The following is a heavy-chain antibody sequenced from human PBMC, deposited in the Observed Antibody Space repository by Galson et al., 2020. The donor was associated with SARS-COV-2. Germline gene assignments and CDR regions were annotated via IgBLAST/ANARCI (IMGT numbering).Heavy chain of an antibody. D-gene: IGHD5-18*01. CDR2: ISAYNGNT. J-gene: IGHJ6*02. V-gene: IGHV1-18*01. CDR3: TVDTAMASSADYYYYGMDV. Sequence: ASVKVSCKASGYTFTSYGISWVRQAPGQGLEWMGWISAYNGNTNYAQKLQGRVTMTTDTSTSTAYMELRSLRSDDTAVYYCTVDTAMASSADYYYYGMDVWGQGTTVTVSS. CDR1: GYTFTSYG.